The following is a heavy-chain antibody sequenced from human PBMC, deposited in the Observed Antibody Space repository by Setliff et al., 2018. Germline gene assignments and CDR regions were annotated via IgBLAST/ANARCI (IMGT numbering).Heavy chain of an antibody. V-gene: IGHV1-46*01. CDR3: ARGIISYASWAPNKHAYYYYMDV. J-gene: IGHJ6*03. CDR1: GYTLSSYY. Sequence: LRASVKVSCKASGYTLSSYYMHWVRQAPGQGLEWLGLINPSGENTVYAEEFQDRLSMTRDTSTSTVYMDLESLKSGDTAIYYCARGIISYASWAPNKHAYYYYMDVWGNGTTVTVSS. D-gene: IGHD2-2*01. CDR2: INPSGENT.